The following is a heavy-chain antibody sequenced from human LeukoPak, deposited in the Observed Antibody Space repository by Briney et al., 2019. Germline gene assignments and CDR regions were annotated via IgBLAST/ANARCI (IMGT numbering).Heavy chain of an antibody. D-gene: IGHD6-13*01. CDR2: IYHGGST. Sequence: SETLSLTCTVSGYSISSGYYWGWIRQPPGKGLEWIGSIYHGGSTYYNPSLKSRVTISVDTSKNQFSLKLSSVTAAATAVNSCAMRRIAAADNGFDHWGQGTLVTVSS. V-gene: IGHV4-38-2*02. J-gene: IGHJ5*02. CDR1: GYSISSGYY. CDR3: AMRRIAAADNGFDH.